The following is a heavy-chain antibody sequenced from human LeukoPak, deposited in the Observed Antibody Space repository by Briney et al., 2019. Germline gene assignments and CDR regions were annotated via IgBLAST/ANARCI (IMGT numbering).Heavy chain of an antibody. CDR3: AKEYYGDYVGDAFDI. V-gene: IGHV3-48*03. CDR2: ISSSGSTI. J-gene: IGHJ3*02. D-gene: IGHD4-17*01. Sequence: GGSLRLSCAASGFTFSSYEMNWVRQAPGKGLEWVSYISSSGSTIYYADSVKGRFTISRDNAKNSLYLQMNSLRAEDTAVYYCAKEYYGDYVGDAFDIWGQGTMVTVSS. CDR1: GFTFSSYE.